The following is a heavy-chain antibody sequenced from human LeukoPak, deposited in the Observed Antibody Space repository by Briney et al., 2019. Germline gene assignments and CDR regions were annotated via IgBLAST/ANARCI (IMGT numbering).Heavy chain of an antibody. CDR3: ARLSPTYYYGSGSCYDY. CDR2: IDWDDDK. V-gene: IGHV2-70*01. D-gene: IGHD3-10*01. CDR1: GFSLSTSGMC. Sequence: SGPALVKPTQTLTLTCTFSGFSLSTSGMCVSWIRQPPGKALEWLALIDWDDDKYYSTSLKTRLTISKDTSKNQVVLTMTNMDPVDTATYYCARLSPTYYYGSGSCYDYWGQGTLVTVPS. J-gene: IGHJ4*02.